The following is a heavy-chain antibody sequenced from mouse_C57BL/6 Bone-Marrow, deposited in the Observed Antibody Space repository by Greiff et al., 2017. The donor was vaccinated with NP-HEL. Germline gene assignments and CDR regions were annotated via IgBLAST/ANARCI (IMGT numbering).Heavy chain of an antibody. J-gene: IGHJ3*01. CDR1: GFTFSDYY. V-gene: IGHV5-12*01. CDR2: ISNGGGST. Sequence: DVKLVESGGGLVQPGGSLKLSCAASGFTFSDYYMYWVRQTPEKRLEWVAYISNGGGSTYYPDTVKGRFTISRDNAKNTLYLQMSRLKSEDTAMYYCAAWFAYWGQGTLVTVSA. CDR3: AAWFAY.